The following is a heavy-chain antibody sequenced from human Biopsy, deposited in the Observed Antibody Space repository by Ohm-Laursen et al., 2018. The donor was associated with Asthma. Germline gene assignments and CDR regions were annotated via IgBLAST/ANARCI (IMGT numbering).Heavy chain of an antibody. Sequence: SLRLSCTASRFTYDMHWVRQAPGKGLEWVAVISYDGSSIYYADSVKGRFTISRDNSKNTLSLQMNSLTAEDAAVYYCAREGVAGTHIEDWGQGTLVTVSS. CDR1: RFTYD. CDR3: AREGVAGTHIED. J-gene: IGHJ4*02. D-gene: IGHD6-19*01. CDR2: ISYDGSSI. V-gene: IGHV3-30-3*01.